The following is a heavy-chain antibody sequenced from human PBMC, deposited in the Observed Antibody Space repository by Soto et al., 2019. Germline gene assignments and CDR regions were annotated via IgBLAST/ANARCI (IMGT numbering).Heavy chain of an antibody. D-gene: IGHD2-8*01. CDR2: IYYSGST. CDR1: GVSISSYY. CDR3: ARLMGPTGYYSYGMDV. V-gene: IGHV4-59*01. J-gene: IGHJ6*02. Sequence: PSETLSLTCTVSGVSISSYYWSWIRQAPGKGLEWIGYIYYSGSTNYNPSLKSRVTISVDTSKNQFSLKLSSVTAADTAVYYCARLMGPTGYYSYGMDVWGQGTAVTVSS.